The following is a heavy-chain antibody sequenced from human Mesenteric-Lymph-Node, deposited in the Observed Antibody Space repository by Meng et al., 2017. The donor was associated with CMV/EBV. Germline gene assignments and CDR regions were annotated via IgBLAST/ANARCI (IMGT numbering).Heavy chain of an antibody. J-gene: IGHJ6*02. D-gene: IGHD2-2*01. CDR2: IYSGGST. CDR1: GFTVSSNY. V-gene: IGHV3-53*01. CDR3: ARDRPAARSYYYYGMDV. Sequence: GESLKISCAASGFTVSSNYMTWVRQAPGKGLEWVSVIYSGGSTYYADSVKGRFTISRDNSQNTLYLQMNSLRAEDTAVYYCARDRPAARSYYYYGMDVWGQGTTVTVSS.